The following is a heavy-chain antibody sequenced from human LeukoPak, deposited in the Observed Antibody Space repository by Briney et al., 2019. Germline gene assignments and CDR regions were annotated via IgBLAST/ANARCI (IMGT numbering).Heavy chain of an antibody. V-gene: IGHV3-30*02. D-gene: IGHD3-22*01. CDR2: IRYDGSNK. CDR3: AKVSYYYDSSGYYLPFDY. Sequence: GGSLRLSCAASGFTFSSYGMHWVRQAPGKGLEWVAFIRYDGSNKYYADSVKGRFTISRDNSKNTLYLQMNSLRAEDTAVYYCAKVSYYYDSSGYYLPFDYWGQGTLVTVSS. J-gene: IGHJ4*02. CDR1: GFTFSSYG.